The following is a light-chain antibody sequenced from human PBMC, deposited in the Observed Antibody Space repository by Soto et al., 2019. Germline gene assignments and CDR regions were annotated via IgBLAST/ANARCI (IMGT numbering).Light chain of an antibody. CDR3: QQYNSYSPPWT. J-gene: IGKJ1*01. CDR1: QSISSW. Sequence: DIQMTQYPSTLSASVGDRVTISCRASQSISSWLAWYQQKPGKAPKLLIYAASTLQSGVPSRFSGSGSGTEFTLTISSLQPDDFATYYCQQYNSYSPPWTFGQGTKVDI. CDR2: AAS. V-gene: IGKV1-5*01.